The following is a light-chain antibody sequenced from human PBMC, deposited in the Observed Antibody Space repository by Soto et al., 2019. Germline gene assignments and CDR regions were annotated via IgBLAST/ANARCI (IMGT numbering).Light chain of an antibody. CDR3: QQYYTFPYT. CDR1: QSVLSSANNQNY. V-gene: IGKV4-1*01. J-gene: IGKJ2*01. Sequence: DIVMTQSPDSLTVSLGERATINCKSSQSVLSSANNQNYLTWYQQIPGQPPKLLIFWASTRESGVPDRFSGSASGTDFNLTISSLQAADVAIYYCQQYYTFPYTFGRGTKLEI. CDR2: WAS.